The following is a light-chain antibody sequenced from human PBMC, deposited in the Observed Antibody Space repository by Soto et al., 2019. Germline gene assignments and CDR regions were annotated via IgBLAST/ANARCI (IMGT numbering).Light chain of an antibody. CDR3: QQYGSSPPT. V-gene: IGKV3-20*01. CDR2: GAS. J-gene: IGKJ1*01. CDR1: QSVSSSY. Sequence: EIVLTQSPGTLYLSPGERATLSCRASQSVSSSYLAWYQQKPGQAPRLLIYGASSRVTGIPDRFSGSGSGTDFTLTISRLEPEDFAVYYCQQYGSSPPTFGQGTKVEIK.